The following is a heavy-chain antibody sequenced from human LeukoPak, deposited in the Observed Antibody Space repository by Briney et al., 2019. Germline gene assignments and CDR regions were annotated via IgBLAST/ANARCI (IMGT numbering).Heavy chain of an antibody. CDR1: GYTFTSYG. J-gene: IGHJ4*02. D-gene: IGHD1-26*01. CDR3: TRDRSASGSQNY. V-gene: IGHV1-18*01. CDR2: ISPYNGNT. Sequence: ASVKVSCKTSGYTFTSYGIGWVRQAPGQGLEWMAWISPYNGNTNYAQKLQGRVTVTTDTSTTTAYMELRSLRSDDTAVYYCTRDRSASGSQNYWGQVTLVTVSS.